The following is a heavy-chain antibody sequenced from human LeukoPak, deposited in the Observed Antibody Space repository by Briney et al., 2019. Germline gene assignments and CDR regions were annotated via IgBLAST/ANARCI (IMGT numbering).Heavy chain of an antibody. CDR1: GDSVSSNSAA. D-gene: IGHD3-10*01. Sequence: SQTLSLTCAISGDSVSSNSAAWNWIRQSPSIGLEWLGRTYYRSKWYNDYAVSVKSRITINPDTSKTQFSLQLNSVTPEDTAVYYCARDYYGSGSYIKGDYFDYWGQGTLVTVSS. J-gene: IGHJ4*02. V-gene: IGHV6-1*01. CDR3: ARDYYGSGSYIKGDYFDY. CDR2: TYYRSKWYN.